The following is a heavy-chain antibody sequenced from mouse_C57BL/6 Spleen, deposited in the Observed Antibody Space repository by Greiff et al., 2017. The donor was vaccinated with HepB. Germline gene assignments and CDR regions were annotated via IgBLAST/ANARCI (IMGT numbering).Heavy chain of an antibody. D-gene: IGHD1-1*01. CDR1: GYTFTSYG. CDR3: ARITTVPYYAMDY. J-gene: IGHJ4*01. V-gene: IGHV1-81*01. Sequence: VQLQQSGAELARPGASVKLSCKASGYTFTSYGISWVKQRTGQGLEWIGEIYPRSGNTYYNEKFKGKATLTADKSSSTAYMELRSLTSEDSAVYFWARITTVPYYAMDYWGQGTSVTVSS. CDR2: IYPRSGNT.